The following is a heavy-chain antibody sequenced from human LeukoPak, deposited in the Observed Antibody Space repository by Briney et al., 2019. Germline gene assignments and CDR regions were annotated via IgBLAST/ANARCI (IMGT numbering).Heavy chain of an antibody. CDR3: ARDRGVVPLTN. D-gene: IGHD2-15*01. Sequence: PGGSLRLSCAASRFTFSSYWMSWVRQAPGKGLEWVANIKQDGSEKYYVDSVKGRFTISRDNSKNTLYLQMNSLRAEDTAVYYCARDRGVVPLTNWGQGTLVTVSS. J-gene: IGHJ4*02. V-gene: IGHV3-7*01. CDR1: RFTFSSYW. CDR2: IKQDGSEK.